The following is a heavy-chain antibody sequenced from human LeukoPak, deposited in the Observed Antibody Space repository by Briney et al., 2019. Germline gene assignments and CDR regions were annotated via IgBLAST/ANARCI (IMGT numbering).Heavy chain of an antibody. CDR2: LWFDESNK. Sequence: PGGSLRLSCAASGFIFRSYGMHWVRQAPGKGLEWVAVLWFDESNKYYAHSVQGRFTISRDNSKNTLYLKRNSLRAEDTAVYYCAKTDVVVRAVIPDDWGQGTLVTVSS. D-gene: IGHD3-10*01. CDR1: GFIFRSYG. CDR3: AKTDVVVRAVIPDD. V-gene: IGHV3-33*06. J-gene: IGHJ4*02.